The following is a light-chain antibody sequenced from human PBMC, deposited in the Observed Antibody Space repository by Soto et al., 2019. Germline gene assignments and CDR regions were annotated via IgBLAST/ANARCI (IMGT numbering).Light chain of an antibody. CDR1: QSVSSSL. J-gene: IGKJ5*01. CDR3: HQRYNWPRVT. CDR2: GAS. V-gene: IGKV3D-20*02. Sequence: EIVLTQSPGTLSLSPGERATLSCKASQSVSSSLLACYQKKVXQAPRLXXYGASSRATGIPDRFSGSGSGTELTLTITSLEPEDFAVYFCHQRYNWPRVTFGQGTRLEI.